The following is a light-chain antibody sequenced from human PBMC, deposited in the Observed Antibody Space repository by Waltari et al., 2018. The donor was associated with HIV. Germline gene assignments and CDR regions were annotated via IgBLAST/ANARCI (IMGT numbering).Light chain of an antibody. CDR3: AAWDENLSGRVV. Sequence: QSVLTQPPSASGTPGQRVTISCSGSSSNIGTNYIYWYQQLPGTAPKLIIYRNNQRPSGVPDRFSGSKAGTSVFLASSGLRSEDEADYYCAAWDENLSGRVVFGGGTKLTVL. CDR1: SSNIGTNY. CDR2: RNN. V-gene: IGLV1-47*01. J-gene: IGLJ2*01.